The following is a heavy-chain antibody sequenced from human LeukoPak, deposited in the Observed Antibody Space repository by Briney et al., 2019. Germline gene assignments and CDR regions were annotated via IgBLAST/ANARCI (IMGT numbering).Heavy chain of an antibody. J-gene: IGHJ4*02. D-gene: IGHD2-15*01. Sequence: GGSLRLSCTGVGFNFGDYGLSWVRQAPGKGLEWVSAISVSGNTYHADSVKGRFTISRDSSKNTLYLQMNSLRAGDAAVYYCAKAPVTTCSGAYCYPFDYWSQGTLVTVSS. CDR2: ISVSGNT. V-gene: IGHV3-23*01. CDR1: GFNFGDYG. CDR3: AKAPVTTCSGAYCYPFDY.